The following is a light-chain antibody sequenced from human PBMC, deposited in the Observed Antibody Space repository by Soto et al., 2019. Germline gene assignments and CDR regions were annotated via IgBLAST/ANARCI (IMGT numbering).Light chain of an antibody. V-gene: IGKV3-20*01. CDR3: QQYGSSPGT. Sequence: DIVLTQSPGTLSLSPGERATLSCRASQSVSSSYLAWYQQKPGQAPRLLIYGASSRATGIPDRFSGSGSGTDFTLTIGRLEPEDFAVYYCQQYGSSPGTFGQGTKVDIK. J-gene: IGKJ1*01. CDR2: GAS. CDR1: QSVSSSY.